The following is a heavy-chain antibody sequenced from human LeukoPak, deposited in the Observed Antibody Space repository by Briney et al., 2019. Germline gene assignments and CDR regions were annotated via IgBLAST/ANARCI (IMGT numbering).Heavy chain of an antibody. D-gene: IGHD3-22*01. V-gene: IGHV3-48*03. CDR3: ARDRYYYDSSAYYEIDY. CDR2: ISSSGSTI. Sequence: GGSLRLSCAASGFIPSSYDMNWVRQAPGKGLEWVSYISSSGSTIYYADSVKGRFTISRDNAKNSLFLQMISLRAEDTAVYYCARDRYYYDSSAYYEIDYWGQGTLVTVSS. J-gene: IGHJ4*02. CDR1: GFIPSSYD.